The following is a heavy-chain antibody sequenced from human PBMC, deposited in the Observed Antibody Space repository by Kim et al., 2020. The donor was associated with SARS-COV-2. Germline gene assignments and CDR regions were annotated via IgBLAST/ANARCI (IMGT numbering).Heavy chain of an antibody. CDR2: ISWNSASI. Sequence: GGSLRLSCVASGFTFGDYAMHWVRQAPGKGLEWVSGISWNSASICYADSVKGRFTISRDKAKNTLYLQMNSLRAEDTALYYFAKEMGAVAVVPAAFGFDYWGQGTLVTVSS. D-gene: IGHD2-2*01. V-gene: IGHV3-9*01. CDR3: AKEMGAVAVVPAAFGFDY. J-gene: IGHJ4*02. CDR1: GFTFGDYA.